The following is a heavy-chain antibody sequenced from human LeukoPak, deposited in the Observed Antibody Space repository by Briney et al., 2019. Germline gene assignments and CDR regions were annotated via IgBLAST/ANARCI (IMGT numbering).Heavy chain of an antibody. V-gene: IGHV4-39*01. Sequence: PSETLSLTCTVSGGSISSSSYYRGWIRQPPGKGLEWIGSIYYSGSTYYNPSLKSRVTISVDTSKNQFSLKLSSVTAADTAVYYCARQFGYCGGDCSYYFDYWGQGTLVTVSS. D-gene: IGHD2-21*02. CDR3: ARQFGYCGGDCSYYFDY. CDR2: IYYSGST. J-gene: IGHJ4*02. CDR1: GGSISSSSYY.